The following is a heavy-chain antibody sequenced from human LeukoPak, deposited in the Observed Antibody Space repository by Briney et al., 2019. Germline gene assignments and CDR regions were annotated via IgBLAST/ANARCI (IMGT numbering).Heavy chain of an antibody. J-gene: IGHJ6*04. CDR1: GYTFTSYD. D-gene: IGHD1-26*01. Sequence: ASVKVSCKASGYTFTSYDINWVRQATGQGLEWMGWMNPNSGNTGYAQKFQGRVTITRDTSISTAYMELSSLRSEDTAVYYCGEGGQLFPLVLPYLFLHLSGWGKGDKVNVSS. V-gene: IGHV1-8*03. CDR2: MNPNSGNT. CDR3: GEGGQLFPLVLPYLFLHLSG.